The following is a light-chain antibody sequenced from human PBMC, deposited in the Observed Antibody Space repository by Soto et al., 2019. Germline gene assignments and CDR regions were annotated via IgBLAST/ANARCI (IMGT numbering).Light chain of an antibody. CDR1: QSVSGSF. CDR2: GAS. V-gene: IGKV3-20*01. Sequence: EIVLTQSPGTLSLSPGERATLSCRASQSVSGSFLAWYQQKPGQAPSLLIYGASRRATGIPDRFSGSGSGTDFTLTISRLEPEDFAVYYCQQYGGSPTFGGGTKVEIK. CDR3: QQYGGSPT. J-gene: IGKJ4*01.